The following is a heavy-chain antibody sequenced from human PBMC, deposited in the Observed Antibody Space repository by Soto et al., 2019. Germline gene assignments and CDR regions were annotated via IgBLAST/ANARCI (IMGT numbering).Heavy chain of an antibody. V-gene: IGHV4-4*07. J-gene: IGHJ4*02. CDR1: GGSINTFY. CDR2: IFSSGST. Sequence: TSETLSLTCTVSGGSINTFYWSWFRKPAGKGLKGIGRIFSSGSTSFNPSLESRVAMSVDTSKNHSSLNLSSVTAADMAVYYCAREGSYSAYNFAHGIQLWSFDFWGQGALVTVSS. CDR3: AREGSYSAYNFAHGIQLWSFDF. D-gene: IGHD5-12*01.